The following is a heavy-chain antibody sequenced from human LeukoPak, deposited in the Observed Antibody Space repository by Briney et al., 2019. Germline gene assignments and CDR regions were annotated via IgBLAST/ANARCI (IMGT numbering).Heavy chain of an antibody. CDR1: GFTFDDYA. CDR3: ASGRDTAILGLMDV. J-gene: IGHJ6*02. CDR2: ISWNSGSI. D-gene: IGHD5-18*01. Sequence: GGSLRLSCAASGFTFDDYAMPWVRQAPGKGLEWVSGISWNSGSIGYADSVKGRFTISRDNAKNSLYLQMNSLRAEDTAVYYCASGRDTAILGLMDVWGQGTTVTVSS. V-gene: IGHV3-9*01.